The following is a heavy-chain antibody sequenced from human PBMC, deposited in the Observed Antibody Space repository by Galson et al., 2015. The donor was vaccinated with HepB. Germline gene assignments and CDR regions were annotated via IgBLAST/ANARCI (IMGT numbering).Heavy chain of an antibody. J-gene: IGHJ4*02. CDR1: GYTLTELS. V-gene: IGHV1-24*01. CDR3: ATVIREGWGIKWELLNGRDY. D-gene: IGHD1-26*01. CDR2: FDPEDGET. Sequence: SVKVSCKVSGYTLTELSMHWVRQAPGKGLEWMGGFDPEDGETIYAQKFQGRVTMTEDTSTDTAYMELSSLRSEDTAVYYCATVIREGWGIKWELLNGRDYWGQGTLVTVSS.